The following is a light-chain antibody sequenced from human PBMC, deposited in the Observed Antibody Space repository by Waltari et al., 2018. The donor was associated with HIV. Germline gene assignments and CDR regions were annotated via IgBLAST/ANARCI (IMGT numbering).Light chain of an antibody. J-gene: IGKJ1*01. CDR2: AAS. Sequence: DIQMTQSPSSLSASVGDRVTITCRASQNINNYLNWYQQKPGKAPKVLIYAASSLQSGVPSRFSGSASGTDFTLTINDLQAEDFATYFCQQSYRTPPTFGQGTKVEMK. V-gene: IGKV1-39*01. CDR1: QNINNY. CDR3: QQSYRTPPT.